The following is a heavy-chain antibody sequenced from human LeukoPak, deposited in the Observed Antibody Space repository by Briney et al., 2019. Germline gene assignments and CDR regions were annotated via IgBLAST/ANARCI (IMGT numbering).Heavy chain of an antibody. J-gene: IGHJ4*02. Sequence: GGSLRLSCAASGFTFSSYAISWVRQAPGKGLEWVSAISGSGGSTYYADSVKGRFTISRDNSKNTLYLQMNSLRAEDTAVYYCAKDTIAAAGTAVGDFDYWGQGTLVTVSS. CDR3: AKDTIAAAGTAVGDFDY. D-gene: IGHD6-13*01. V-gene: IGHV3-23*01. CDR2: ISGSGGST. CDR1: GFTFSSYA.